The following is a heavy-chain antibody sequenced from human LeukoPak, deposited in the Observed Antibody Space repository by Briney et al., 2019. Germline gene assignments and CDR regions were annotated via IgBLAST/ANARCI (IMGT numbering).Heavy chain of an antibody. V-gene: IGHV3-20*01. J-gene: IGHJ6*02. Sequence: GRSLRLSCAASGFTFDDYAMHWVRQAPGKGLEWVSGINWNGGSTGYADSVKGRFTISRDNAKNSLYLQMNSLRAEDTALYHCARDRQQWLGPYYYGMDVWGQGTTVTVSS. CDR1: GFTFDDYA. D-gene: IGHD6-19*01. CDR3: ARDRQQWLGPYYYGMDV. CDR2: INWNGGST.